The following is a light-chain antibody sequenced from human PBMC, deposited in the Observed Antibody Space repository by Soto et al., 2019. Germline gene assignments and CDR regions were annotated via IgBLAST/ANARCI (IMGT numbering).Light chain of an antibody. CDR3: SSFTTSRTVV. CDR1: SSDVGAYNY. V-gene: IGLV2-14*03. Sequence: QAVVTQPASVSGSPGQSIAISCTGTSSDVGAYNYVSWYQQHPGKAPKLMIFDVTRRPSGVSNRFSGSKSGNTASLSISGLQAEDEADYYCSSFTTSRTVVFGGGTKLTVL. CDR2: DVT. J-gene: IGLJ2*01.